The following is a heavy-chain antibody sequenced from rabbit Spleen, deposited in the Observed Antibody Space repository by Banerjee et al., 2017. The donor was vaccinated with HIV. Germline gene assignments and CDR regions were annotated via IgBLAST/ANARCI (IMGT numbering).Heavy chain of an antibody. Sequence: EQLVESGGGLVQPGGSLKLSCKASGIDFNSNYWICWVRQAPGKGLEWIACIDTGSRDFTYYASWAKGRFTISKTSSTTVTLQMTSLTVADTATYFCARDTGSSFSTYGMDLWGQGTLVTVS. V-gene: IGHV1S45*01. CDR3: ARDTGSSFSTYGMDL. D-gene: IGHD8-1*01. CDR2: IDTGSRDFT. CDR1: GIDFNSNYW. J-gene: IGHJ6*01.